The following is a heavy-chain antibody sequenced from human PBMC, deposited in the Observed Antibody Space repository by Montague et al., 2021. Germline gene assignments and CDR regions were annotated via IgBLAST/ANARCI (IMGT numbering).Heavy chain of an antibody. V-gene: IGHV4-39*01. J-gene: IGHJ5*02. CDR3: ARSLYCIGGSCYSGFDP. CDR1: GGSISSNSYW. CDR2: TFNTGSS. D-gene: IGHD2-15*01. Sequence: SETRSLTCTVSGGSISSNSYWWAWIRQPPGKGLEYVGTTFNTGSSYYSPSLKSRVTISVDTSKNQFSLRLCAVTAADTAVYYCARSLYCIGGSCYSGFDPWGQGTLVTVSS.